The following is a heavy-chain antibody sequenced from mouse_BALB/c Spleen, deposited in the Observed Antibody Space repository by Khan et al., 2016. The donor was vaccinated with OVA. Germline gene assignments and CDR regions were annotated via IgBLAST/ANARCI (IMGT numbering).Heavy chain of an antibody. CDR2: IWGDGST. Sequence: QVQLKESGPGLVAPSQSLSITCTVSGFSLTSYGVNWVRQPPGKGLEWLGVIWGDGSTNYHSALISRLSISKDNSKSQVFLILNSLQTDDTATFYRVKQNDGTLYAMDYWGQGTSVTVSS. V-gene: IGHV2-3*01. D-gene: IGHD2-1*01. CDR3: VKQNDGTLYAMDY. CDR1: GFSLTSYG. J-gene: IGHJ4*01.